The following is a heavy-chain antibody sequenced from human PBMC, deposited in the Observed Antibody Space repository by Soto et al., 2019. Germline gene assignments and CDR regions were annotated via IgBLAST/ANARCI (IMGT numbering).Heavy chain of an antibody. D-gene: IGHD5-18*01. CDR3: VKGDLDTAVVNSPGGFDF. Sequence: GGSLRLSCEASGFIFSDFGMHWVRQAPGKGLEWVAVISYGGNNKYYAQSVKGRFTISRDNSKNTLFLNMDSLRPEDTAVYHCVKGDLDTAVVNSPGGFDFWGPGTMVTVSS. CDR2: ISYGGNNK. V-gene: IGHV3-30*18. J-gene: IGHJ3*01. CDR1: GFIFSDFG.